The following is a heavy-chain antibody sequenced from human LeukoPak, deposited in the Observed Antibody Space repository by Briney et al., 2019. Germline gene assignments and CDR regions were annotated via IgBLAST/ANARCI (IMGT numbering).Heavy chain of an antibody. V-gene: IGHV4-38-2*01. CDR1: GYSISSGYY. J-gene: IGHJ4*02. CDR3: ARHAPMWYCSSTSCWGFDY. Sequence: SETLSLTCALSGYSISSGYYWGWIRQPPGKGLEWIGSIYHSGSTYYNPSPKSGVTISVDTSKNQFSLELSSVTAADTAVYYCARHAPMWYCSSTSCWGFDYWGQGTLVTVSS. D-gene: IGHD2-2*01. CDR2: IYHSGST.